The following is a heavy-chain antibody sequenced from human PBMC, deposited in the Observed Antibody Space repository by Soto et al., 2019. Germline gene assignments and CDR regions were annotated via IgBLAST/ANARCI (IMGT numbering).Heavy chain of an antibody. Sequence: PGGSLLLSCAASGFTFSSYSMNWVRQAPGKGLEWGSYISSSSSTIYYADSVKGRFTISRDNAKNSLYLQMNSLRDEDTAVYYCARLIKGVRFLEWVGPDYYGMDVWGQGTTVTVSS. J-gene: IGHJ6*02. CDR3: ARLIKGVRFLEWVGPDYYGMDV. CDR2: ISSSSSTI. CDR1: GFTFSSYS. V-gene: IGHV3-48*02. D-gene: IGHD3-3*01.